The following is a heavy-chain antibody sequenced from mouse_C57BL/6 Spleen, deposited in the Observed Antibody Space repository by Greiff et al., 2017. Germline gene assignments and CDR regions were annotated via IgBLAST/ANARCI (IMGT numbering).Heavy chain of an antibody. J-gene: IGHJ4*01. CDR3: ARYDTLVGYAMDY. D-gene: IGHD1-1*01. V-gene: IGHV1-82*01. CDR1: GYAFSSSW. Sequence: VQLQQSGPELVKPGASVKISCKASGYAFSSSWMNWVKQRPGKGLECIGRIYPGDGDTHYNGKFKGKATLTADKSSSTAYMQLSSLTSEDSAVYFCARYDTLVGYAMDYWGQGTSVTVSS. CDR2: IYPGDGDT.